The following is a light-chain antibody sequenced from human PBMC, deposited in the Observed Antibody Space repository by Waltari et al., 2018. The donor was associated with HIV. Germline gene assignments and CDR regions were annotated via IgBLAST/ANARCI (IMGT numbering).Light chain of an antibody. J-gene: IGLJ2*01. CDR1: SRDY. CDR2: DVI. Sequence: QSALTQPASVSGSPGQSIPISSIARSRDYVSWYQQHAGKVPKLLIYDVINRPSGVSDRFSGSMSGNTASLTISALQVEDEAEYYCASYTHSTTLVLFGGGTKLTVL. V-gene: IGLV2-14*03. CDR3: ASYTHSTTLVL.